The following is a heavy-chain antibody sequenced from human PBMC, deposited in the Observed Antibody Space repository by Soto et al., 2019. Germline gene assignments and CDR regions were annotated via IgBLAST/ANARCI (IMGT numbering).Heavy chain of an antibody. D-gene: IGHD1-26*01. Sequence: ASVKVSCKASGYTFTSYDINWVRQATGQGLEWMGWMNPNSGNTGYAQKFQGRVTMARNTSISTAYMELSSLRSEDTAVYYWARGGGYSGSYLSAFDIWGQGTMVTVSS. V-gene: IGHV1-8*01. CDR2: MNPNSGNT. CDR3: ARGGGYSGSYLSAFDI. CDR1: GYTFTSYD. J-gene: IGHJ3*02.